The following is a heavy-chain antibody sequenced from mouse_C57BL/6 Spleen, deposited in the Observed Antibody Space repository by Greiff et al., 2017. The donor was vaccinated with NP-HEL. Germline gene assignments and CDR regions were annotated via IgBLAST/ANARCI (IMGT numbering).Heavy chain of an antibody. CDR1: GFNIKDYY. CDR2: IDPEDGDT. Sequence: EVQLQQSGAELVRPGASVKLSCTASGFNIKDYYTHWVKQRPEQGLEWIGRIDPEDGDTEYAPKFQGKATMTADTSSNTAYLQLSSLTSEDTAVYYCISIYYGNYLYYFDYWGQGTTLTVSS. D-gene: IGHD2-1*01. V-gene: IGHV14-1*01. CDR3: ISIYYGNYLYYFDY. J-gene: IGHJ2*01.